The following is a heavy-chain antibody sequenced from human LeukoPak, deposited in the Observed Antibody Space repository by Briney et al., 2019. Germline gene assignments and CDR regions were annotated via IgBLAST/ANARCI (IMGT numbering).Heavy chain of an antibody. Sequence: GGSLRLSCAASGFTFSNAWMSWVRQAPGKGLEWVGRIKSKTDGGTPDYAAPVKGRFTISRDDSKNTLYLQMNSLKTEDTAVYYCARVDCSGGSCRPYYYYAMDVWGQGTTVTVSS. D-gene: IGHD2-15*01. V-gene: IGHV3-15*01. CDR1: GFTFSNAW. CDR2: IKSKTDGGTP. CDR3: ARVDCSGGSCRPYYYYAMDV. J-gene: IGHJ6*02.